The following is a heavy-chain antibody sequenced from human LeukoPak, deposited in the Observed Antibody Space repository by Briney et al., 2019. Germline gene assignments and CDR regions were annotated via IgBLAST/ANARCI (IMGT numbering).Heavy chain of an antibody. CDR3: ARGSRSSDFDY. J-gene: IGHJ4*02. V-gene: IGHV1-2*02. D-gene: IGHD6-19*01. Sequence: GASVKVSCKASGYSFTGYYIHWVRQAPGQGLQWMGWINPNSGDTNYAQKFQDRFTMTRDTSISTAYMELSRLTSDDTAVYHCARGSRSSDFDYWGQGTLVTVSS. CDR1: GYSFTGYY. CDR2: INPNSGDT.